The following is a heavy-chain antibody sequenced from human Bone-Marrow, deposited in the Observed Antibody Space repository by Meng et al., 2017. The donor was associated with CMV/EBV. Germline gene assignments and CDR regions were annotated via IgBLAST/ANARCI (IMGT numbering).Heavy chain of an antibody. CDR3: ARAHPYDFWSGSV. CDR2: INPNSGGT. V-gene: IGHV1-2*02. CDR1: GYTFTGYY. J-gene: IGHJ6*02. Sequence: ASVKVSCKASGYTFTGYYMHWVRQAPGQGLEWMGWINPNSGGTNYAQKFQGRVIMTRDTSISTAYMELSSLRSDDTAVYYCARAHPYDFWSGSVWGQGTTVTVSS. D-gene: IGHD3-3*01.